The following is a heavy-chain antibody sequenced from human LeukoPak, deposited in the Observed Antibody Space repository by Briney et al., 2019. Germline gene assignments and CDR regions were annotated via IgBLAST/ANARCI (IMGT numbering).Heavy chain of an antibody. CDR2: IYYSGST. J-gene: IGHJ4*02. D-gene: IGHD5-18*01. Sequence: SETLSLTCTVSVGSLSSGDYYWSWIRQPPGKSVEWIGYIYYSGSTYYNPSLKSRVTISVDTSKNQFSLKLSSVTAADTAVYYCAREVRGYSYGYFDYWGQGTLVTVSS. CDR1: VGSLSSGDYY. V-gene: IGHV4-30-4*02. CDR3: AREVRGYSYGYFDY.